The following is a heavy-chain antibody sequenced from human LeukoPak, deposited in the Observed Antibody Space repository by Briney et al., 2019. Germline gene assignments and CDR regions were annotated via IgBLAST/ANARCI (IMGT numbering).Heavy chain of an antibody. Sequence: SETLSLTCAVYGGSFSGYYWSWIRQPPGKGLEWIGNTFSTSTLYNASLRSRVTILVDTSKNQFSLKLTSATAADTAIHYCARYKFHNYFDPWGQGTLVVVSS. D-gene: IGHD5-24*01. CDR3: ARYKFHNYFDP. V-gene: IGHV4-59*01. CDR1: GGSFSGYY. J-gene: IGHJ5*02. CDR2: TFSTST.